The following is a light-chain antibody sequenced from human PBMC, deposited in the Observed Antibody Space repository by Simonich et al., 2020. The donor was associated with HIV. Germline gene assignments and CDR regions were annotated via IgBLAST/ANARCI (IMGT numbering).Light chain of an antibody. CDR2: KVS. CDR1: QSLVHSDGNTY. J-gene: IGKJ4*01. Sequence: DVVMTQSPLSLPVTLGQPASISCRSSQSLVHSDGNTYLNWFQQRPGQSPRRLIYKVSNRDSGVPDRFSGSGSCTDFTLKISRVEAEDVGVYFCMQGTHWPVTFGGGTKVEIK. V-gene: IGKV2-30*02. CDR3: MQGTHWPVT.